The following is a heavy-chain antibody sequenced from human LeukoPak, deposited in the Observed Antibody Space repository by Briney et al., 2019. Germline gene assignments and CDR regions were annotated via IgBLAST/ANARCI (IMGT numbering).Heavy chain of an antibody. D-gene: IGHD4-23*01. CDR2: IYPRGTT. J-gene: IGHJ3*02. V-gene: IGHV3-66*02. Sequence: GGSLRLSCAASGFTVSNNLMTWVRQASGKGLEWVSMIYPRGTTYSADSVKGRFTISRDDSQNTLYLQLNSLSPDDTALYFCATVLRSGNSGFALAIWGQGTMVTVSS. CDR3: ATVLRSGNSGFALAI. CDR1: GFTVSNNL.